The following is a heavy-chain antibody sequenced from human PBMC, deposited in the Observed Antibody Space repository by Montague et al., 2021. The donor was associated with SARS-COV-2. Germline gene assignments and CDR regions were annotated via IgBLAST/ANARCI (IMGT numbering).Heavy chain of an antibody. CDR3: ARASAGYDSSGYYADRSAFDI. J-gene: IGHJ3*02. V-gene: IGHV4-61*02. CDR2: IYTSGST. CDR1: GGSISSGSYY. Sequence: TLSLTCTVSGGSISSGSYYWSWIRQPAGKGLEWIGRIYTSGSTNYXXXLKSRVTISVDTSKNQFSLKLSSVTAADTAVYYCARASAGYDSSGYYADRSAFDIWGQGTMVTVSS. D-gene: IGHD3-22*01.